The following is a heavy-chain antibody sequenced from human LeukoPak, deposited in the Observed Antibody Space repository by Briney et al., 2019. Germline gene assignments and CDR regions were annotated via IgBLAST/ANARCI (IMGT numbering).Heavy chain of an antibody. V-gene: IGHV1-24*01. CDR1: GYTLTELS. CDR2: FDPEDGET. J-gene: IGHJ6*03. CDR3: ATTRPVWFGELLYVGAYMDV. D-gene: IGHD3-10*01. Sequence: ASVKVSCKVSGYTLTELSMHWVRQAPGKGLEWMGGFDPEDGETIYAQKFQGRVTMTEDTSTDTAYMELGSLRSEDTAVYYCATTRPVWFGELLYVGAYMDVWGKGTTVTISS.